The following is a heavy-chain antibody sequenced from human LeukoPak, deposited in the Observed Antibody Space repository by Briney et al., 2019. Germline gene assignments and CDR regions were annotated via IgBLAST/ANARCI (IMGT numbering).Heavy chain of an antibody. J-gene: IGHJ4*02. CDR3: ARLSQTPDYYSNGGYYYLGY. CDR2: MNPNTGRT. D-gene: IGHD3-22*01. CDR1: RYTFTSYD. V-gene: IGHV1-8*01. Sequence: ASVKVSCKASRYTFTSYDINWVREAAGQGLEWMGWMNPNTGRTGFAQKFQGRLTMTRDTSISTAYMELSSLRSEDTAVYYCARLSQTPDYYSNGGYYYLGYWGQGTPVIVSS.